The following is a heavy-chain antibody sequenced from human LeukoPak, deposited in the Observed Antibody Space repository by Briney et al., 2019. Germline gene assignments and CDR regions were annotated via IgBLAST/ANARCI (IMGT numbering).Heavy chain of an antibody. CDR1: GFTFSRYW. CDR3: TTVSSSG. CDR2: INSDGSST. D-gene: IGHD6-25*01. Sequence: PGGSLRLSCAASGFTFSRYWMHWVRQGPGKGLVWVSRINSDGSSTSYADSAKGRFTISRDNAKNTLYLQMNSLRAEDTAVYYCTTVSSSGWGQGTLVTVSS. J-gene: IGHJ4*02. V-gene: IGHV3-74*01.